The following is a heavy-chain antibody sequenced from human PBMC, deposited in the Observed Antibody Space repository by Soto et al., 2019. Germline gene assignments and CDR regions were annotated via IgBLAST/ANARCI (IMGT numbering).Heavy chain of an antibody. J-gene: IGHJ5*02. V-gene: IGHV1-46*03. CDR2: INPSGGST. CDR3: ARDKGGRSDTASRFDP. D-gene: IGHD5-18*01. CDR1: GYTFTSYY. Sequence: QVQLVQSGAEVKKPGASVKVSCKASGYTFTSYYMHWVRQAPGQGLEWMGIINPSGGSTSYAQKFEGRVTMTRDTSTSTVYMELSSLSSEDTAVYYCARDKGGRSDTASRFDPWGQGTLVTVSS.